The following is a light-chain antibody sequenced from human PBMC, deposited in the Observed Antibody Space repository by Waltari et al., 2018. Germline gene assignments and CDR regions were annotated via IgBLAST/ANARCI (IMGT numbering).Light chain of an antibody. J-gene: IGKJ3*01. CDR2: AAS. CDR1: QAITNS. V-gene: IGKV1-NL1*01. Sequence: IQMTQSPSSLSASVGDRVTITCRASQAITNSLAWYQQEPGKAPKLLLYAASRLESGVPSRFSGGGSGTDYTRTISSLQPEDFATYYCQQYYNDPATFGPGTKVHIK. CDR3: QQYYNDPAT.